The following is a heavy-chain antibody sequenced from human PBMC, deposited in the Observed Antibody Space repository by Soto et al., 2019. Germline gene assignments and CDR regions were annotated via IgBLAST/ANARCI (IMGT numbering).Heavy chain of an antibody. V-gene: IGHV1-2*04. CDR2: INPNSGGT. J-gene: IGHJ3*02. CDR3: ARRFQSDDLWSGIILDAFDI. CDR1: GYTFTGYY. D-gene: IGHD3-3*01. Sequence: ASVKVSCKASGYTFTGYYMHWVRQAPGQGLEWMGWINPNSGGTNYAQKFQGWVTMTRDTSISTAYMELSRLRSDDTAVYYCARRFQSDDLWSGIILDAFDIWGQGTMVTVSS.